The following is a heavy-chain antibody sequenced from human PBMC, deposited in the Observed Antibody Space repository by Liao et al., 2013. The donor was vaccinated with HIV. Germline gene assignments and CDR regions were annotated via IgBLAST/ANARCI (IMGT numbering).Heavy chain of an antibody. D-gene: IGHD1-1*01. Sequence: QVQLQESGPGLVKPSGTLSLTCSVSGGSMSGYYWSWIRQPAGKGLEWIGHIYTIGSTNYNPSLKSRVTMSVDTSKNQFSLKVSSVTAADTAIYYCARSELRDWYFDLWGRGTLVTVSS. J-gene: IGHJ2*01. V-gene: IGHV4-4*07. CDR2: IYTIGST. CDR3: ARSELRDWYFDL. CDR1: GGSMSGYY.